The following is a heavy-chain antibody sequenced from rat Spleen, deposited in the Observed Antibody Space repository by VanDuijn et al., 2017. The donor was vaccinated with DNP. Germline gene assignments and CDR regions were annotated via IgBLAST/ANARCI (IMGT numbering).Heavy chain of an antibody. Sequence: EVQLVESGGGLVQPGRSLKLSCAASGFTFSDHNMAWVRQAPKKGLEWVATISNDGGSTYYRDSVKGRFTISRDDARSALYLQMDSLRSEDTATYYCASRPPPTRGPFDYWGQGVMVTVSS. CDR1: GFTFSDHN. V-gene: IGHV5-7*01. D-gene: IGHD1-4*01. J-gene: IGHJ2*01. CDR3: ASRPPPTRGPFDY. CDR2: ISNDGGST.